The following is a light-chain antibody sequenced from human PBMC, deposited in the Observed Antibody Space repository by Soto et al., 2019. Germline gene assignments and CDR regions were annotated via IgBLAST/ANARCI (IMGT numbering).Light chain of an antibody. J-gene: IGKJ1*01. V-gene: IGKV1-39*01. CDR3: QQSYSTPPT. CDR1: QSISSY. CDR2: AAS. Sequence: DIQVTHPQYSLSASVGDRVTITCRASQSISSYLNWYQQKPGKAPKLLIYAASSLQSGVPSRFSGSGSGTDFTLTISSLQPEDFATYYCQQSYSTPPTFCQVTNVDI.